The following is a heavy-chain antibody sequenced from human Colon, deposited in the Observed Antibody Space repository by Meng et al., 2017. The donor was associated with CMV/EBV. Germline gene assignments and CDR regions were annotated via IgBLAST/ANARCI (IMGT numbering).Heavy chain of an antibody. Sequence: VVLVHAGVGLVVPVGSLRLACAASGFIFSDYYMTWIREAPGKGLEWVSYISPTGSDTNYADSVRGRFTISRDNAKNSLFLQMSSLTAEDTAVYYCVKGHTMINPWGQGTLVTVSS. CDR1: GFIFSDYY. V-gene: IGHV3-11*05. J-gene: IGHJ5*02. CDR3: VKGHTMINP. CDR2: ISPTGSDT. D-gene: IGHD3-16*01.